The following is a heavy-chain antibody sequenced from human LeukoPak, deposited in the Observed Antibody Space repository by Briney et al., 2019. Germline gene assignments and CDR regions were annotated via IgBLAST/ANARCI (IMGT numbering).Heavy chain of an antibody. Sequence: PGGSLRLSCAPSGLTLSSYWMHWVRPPPGEGLGWVSRINSHGSSTSYADSVKGRFTISRDNAKNTLYLQMNSLRGEDTAVYYCARDYYDSSAVDYWGQGTLVTVSS. J-gene: IGHJ4*02. CDR3: ARDYYDSSAVDY. CDR1: GLTLSSYW. CDR2: INSHGSST. D-gene: IGHD3-22*01. V-gene: IGHV3-74*01.